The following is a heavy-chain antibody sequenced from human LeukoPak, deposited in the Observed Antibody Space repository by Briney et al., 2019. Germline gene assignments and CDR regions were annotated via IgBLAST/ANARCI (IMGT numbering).Heavy chain of an antibody. D-gene: IGHD3-16*01. J-gene: IGHJ5*02. CDR1: GFTFYDYS. V-gene: IGHV3-9*03. CDR3: AKGGSYGWYDDH. CDR2: ISWSTATI. Sequence: PGVSLRLSCVGSGFTFYDYSMHWVRQVPGKRLEWVSRISWSTATIDYADSVKGRFTISRENAKNSLYLQMNSLRPEDMALYYCAKGGSYGWYDDHWGQGPLVTVFS.